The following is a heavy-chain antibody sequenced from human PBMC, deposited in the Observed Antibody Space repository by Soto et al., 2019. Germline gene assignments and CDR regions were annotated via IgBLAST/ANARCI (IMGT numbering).Heavy chain of an antibody. CDR3: ARDPHEFWTSYWFDP. CDR1: GYTFNTYV. V-gene: IGHV1-18*01. CDR2: ISAYDGKT. J-gene: IGHJ5*02. D-gene: IGHD3-3*01. Sequence: ASVKVSCKTSGYTFNTYVINWVLQAPGQGLELMGWISAYDGKTTYAEKFQGRVTLTTDTSTSTAYMELRSLRSDDKAIYYCARDPHEFWTSYWFDPWGQGTPVTVSS.